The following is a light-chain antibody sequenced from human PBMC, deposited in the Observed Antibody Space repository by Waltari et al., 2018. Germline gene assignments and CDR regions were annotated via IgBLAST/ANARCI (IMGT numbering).Light chain of an antibody. CDR2: SAS. CDR3: LQYNDWPPLT. J-gene: IGKJ4*01. V-gene: IGKV3-15*01. Sequence: EVVMPQSPATLSVSPGDTATLSCRASQSVDSNLAWYQQKPGQAPKFLIFSASTRATGIPARFSGGGFGTEFTLTINSLQSEDFAVYYCLQYNDWPPLTFGGGTKVEMK. CDR1: QSVDSN.